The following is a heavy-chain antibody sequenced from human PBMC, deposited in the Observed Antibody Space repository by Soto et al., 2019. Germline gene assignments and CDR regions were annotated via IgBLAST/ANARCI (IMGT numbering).Heavy chain of an antibody. CDR3: GIPSQYCSRNTFYGSDY. J-gene: IGHJ4*02. CDR1: GYIFTSYW. CDR2: IYPGDSDT. V-gene: IGHV5-51*01. D-gene: IGHD2-2*01. Sequence: PGESLKISCKGSGYIFTSYWIAWVRQMPGKGLEWMGIIYPGDSDTRYSPSFQGQVTISADKSIRTAYLQWSSLKASYTSMYYCGIPSQYCSRNTFYGSDYWGQGTQVIVSS.